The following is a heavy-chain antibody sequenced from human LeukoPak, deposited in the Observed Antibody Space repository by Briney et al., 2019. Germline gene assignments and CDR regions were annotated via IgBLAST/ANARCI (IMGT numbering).Heavy chain of an antibody. J-gene: IGHJ3*02. V-gene: IGHV3-23*01. Sequence: GGSLRLSCAVSGFTFSRYAMSWVRQAPGKGLEWVSSISNSGDKTFYAASVKGRFTISRDNSKNMLYLQMNSQRAEDTAVYYCASRHIYGDFGRLDAFDNWGQGTMVTVSA. CDR2: ISNSGDKT. CDR1: GFTFSRYA. CDR3: ASRHIYGDFGRLDAFDN. D-gene: IGHD4-17*01.